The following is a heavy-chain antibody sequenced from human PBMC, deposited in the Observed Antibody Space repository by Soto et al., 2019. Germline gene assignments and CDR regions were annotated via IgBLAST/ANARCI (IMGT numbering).Heavy chain of an antibody. CDR3: AKDWPGTSSVTSDY. CDR1: GFDFSSYA. V-gene: IGHV3-23*01. Sequence: DVYLLESGGTLVQPGGSLRLSCAASGFDFSSYAMTWVSQAPGTVLEWVSGITYTGDTTYYADSVKGRFTISRDNYRNTLYLQMNSLRADDTAMYFCAKDWPGTSSVTSDYWGQGTLVTVSS. CDR2: ITYTGDTT. J-gene: IGHJ4*02. D-gene: IGHD4-17*01.